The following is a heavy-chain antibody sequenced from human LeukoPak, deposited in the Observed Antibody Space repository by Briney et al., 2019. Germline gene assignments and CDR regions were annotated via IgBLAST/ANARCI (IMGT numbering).Heavy chain of an antibody. CDR3: AKDRHGAVAGRYYFDY. D-gene: IGHD6-19*01. J-gene: IGHJ4*02. CDR2: IQKDGGSK. CDR1: GFTFSNYV. V-gene: IGHV3-30*02. Sequence: GRSLRLSCAASGFTFSNYVMNWVRQAPGKGLEWVTFIQKDGGSKFYADSVKGRFTISRDNSKNTLYLQMNSLRAEDTAVCYCAKDRHGAVAGRYYFDYWGQGTLVTVSS.